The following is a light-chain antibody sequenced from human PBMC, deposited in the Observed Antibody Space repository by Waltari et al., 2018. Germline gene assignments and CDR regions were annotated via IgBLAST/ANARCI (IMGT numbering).Light chain of an antibody. J-gene: IGKJ4*01. V-gene: IGKV3-11*01. Sequence: EVVLTQSPATLSLSQGGRATLSCRADQNIGTSLAWYQQKPGQAPRLVIYESSNRAPGIPPRFSGSGSGTDFTLTISSLEPEDFALYYCQQRRDWPTFTFGGGTKVE. CDR1: QNIGTS. CDR2: ESS. CDR3: QQRRDWPTFT.